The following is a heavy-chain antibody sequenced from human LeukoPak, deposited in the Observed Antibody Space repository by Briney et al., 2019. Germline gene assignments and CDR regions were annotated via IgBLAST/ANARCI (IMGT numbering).Heavy chain of an antibody. J-gene: IGHJ6*03. V-gene: IGHV1-46*01. CDR3: ARDGVIAARLHYYYYMDV. D-gene: IGHD6-6*01. Sequence: ASVKVSCKASGYTFTSYYMHWVRQAPGQGLEWMGIINPSGGSTSYAQKFQGRVTMTRDMSTSTVYMELSSLRSEDTAVYYCARDGVIAARLHYYYYMDVWGKGTTVTVSS. CDR2: INPSGGST. CDR1: GYTFTSYY.